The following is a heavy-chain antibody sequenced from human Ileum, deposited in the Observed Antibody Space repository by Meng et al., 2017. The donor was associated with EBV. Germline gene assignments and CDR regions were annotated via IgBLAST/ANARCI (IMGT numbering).Heavy chain of an antibody. CDR1: GGTFRNSA. J-gene: IGHJ4*02. CDR3: ARESGRGYSSDY. Sequence: QWQVEQSGAEVKKPGSSVKVSCKASGGTFRNSAISWVRQAPGQGLEWMGGIIPMFGEPDYAQRFQDRVTITADESTSTVYMELNSLRSEDTAVYYCARESGRGYSSDYWGQGTLVTVSS. D-gene: IGHD5-18*01. CDR2: IIPMFGEP. V-gene: IGHV1-69*01.